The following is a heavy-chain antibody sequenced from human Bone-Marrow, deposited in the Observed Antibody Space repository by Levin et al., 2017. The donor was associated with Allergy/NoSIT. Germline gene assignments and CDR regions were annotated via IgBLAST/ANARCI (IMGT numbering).Heavy chain of an antibody. J-gene: IGHJ4*02. D-gene: IGHD3-10*01. CDR2: IEYSGNT. CDR1: GGSISSSRYY. Sequence: PSETLSLTCTVSGGSISSSRYYWGWIRQPPGKGLEWIGSIEYSGNTHYNPSLNSRLTIAADTSKNQFSLKLSSVTAADTAVYYCARVRFLWFGEPISPHFDYWGQGTLVTVSS. V-gene: IGHV4-39*07. CDR3: ARVRFLWFGEPISPHFDY.